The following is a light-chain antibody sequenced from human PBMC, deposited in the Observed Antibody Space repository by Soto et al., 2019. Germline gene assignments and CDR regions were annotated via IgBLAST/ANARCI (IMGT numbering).Light chain of an antibody. CDR1: SSDVGSYNR. CDR2: EVS. J-gene: IGLJ2*01. Sequence: QSVLTQPPSVSGSPGQSVTISCTGTSSDVGSYNRVSWYQQPPGTAPKLMIYEVSNRPSGVPDRFSGSKSGNTASLTISGLQAEDEAEYYCSSYTGSSTLIFGGGTKATVL. V-gene: IGLV2-18*02. CDR3: SSYTGSSTLI.